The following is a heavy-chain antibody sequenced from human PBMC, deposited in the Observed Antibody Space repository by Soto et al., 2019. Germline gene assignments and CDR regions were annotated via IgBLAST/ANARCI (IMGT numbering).Heavy chain of an antibody. CDR2: IYHRGST. CDR1: GGSISSGSYH. J-gene: IGHJ4*02. V-gene: IGHV4-39*01. D-gene: IGHD6-19*01. Sequence: SETLSLTCTVSGGSISSGSYHWGWIRQSPGKGLEWIGSIYHRGSTYYNPSLKSRVTISVDTSKNQLSLKLTSVTAADTAVYFCARHLGERSGWYYFDYWGQGTLVTVSS. CDR3: ARHLGERSGWYYFDY.